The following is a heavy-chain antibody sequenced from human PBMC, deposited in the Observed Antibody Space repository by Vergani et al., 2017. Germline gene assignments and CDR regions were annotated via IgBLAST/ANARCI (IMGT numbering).Heavy chain of an antibody. V-gene: IGHV1-69-2*01. CDR3: ASGYYDFWSGYLVDYYYYYGMDV. CDR2: VDPEDGET. CDR1: GYTFTDYY. Sequence: EVQLVQSGAEVKKPGATVKISCKVSGYTFTDYYMHWVQQAPGKGLEWMGLVDPEDGETIYAEKFQGRVTITADTSTDTAYMELSSLRSEDTAVYYCASGYYDFWSGYLVDYYYYYGMDVWGQGTTVTVSS. J-gene: IGHJ6*02. D-gene: IGHD3-3*01.